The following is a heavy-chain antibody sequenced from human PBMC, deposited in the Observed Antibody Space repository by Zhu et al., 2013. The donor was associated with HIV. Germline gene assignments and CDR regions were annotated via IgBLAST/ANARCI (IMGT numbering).Heavy chain of an antibody. Sequence: QEPLAQSGAEVRKPGSSVKMSCKISGDPFSHYALSWVRQVPGQGLEWMGGIILLSGPADYAQNFQDRVTITADKSTGTVYMELHSLKSEDTAIYYCASRWGNCGGDCFAYYFDDWGQGTLITVSS. D-gene: IGHD2-21*02. CDR2: IILLSGPA. CDR3: ASRWGNCGGDCFAYYFDD. CDR1: GDPFSHYA. J-gene: IGHJ4*02. V-gene: IGHV1-69*06.